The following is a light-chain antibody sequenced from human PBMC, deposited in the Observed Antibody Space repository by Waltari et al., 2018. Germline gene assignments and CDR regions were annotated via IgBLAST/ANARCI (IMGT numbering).Light chain of an antibody. CDR3: QVWHAAIDPGV. CDR1: NIGSYS. CDR2: YDS. J-gene: IGLJ1*01. V-gene: IGLV3-21*04. Sequence: SYVLTQPPSVSMAPGETARITCGGDNIGSYSVHWYQQKPGQAPVLVIFYDSDRPSGIPERFSGSNSGNTATLTISRVEAGDEANYYCQVWHAAIDPGVFGTGTEVTV.